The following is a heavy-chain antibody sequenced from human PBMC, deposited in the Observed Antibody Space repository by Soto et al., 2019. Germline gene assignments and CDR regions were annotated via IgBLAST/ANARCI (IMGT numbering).Heavy chain of an antibody. V-gene: IGHV3-48*03. CDR1: EFTFSNYE. D-gene: IGHD6-13*01. CDR2: ISSSGTTI. J-gene: IGHJ4*02. CDR3: VRFGGAAAGPGDY. Sequence: TGGSLRLSCVASEFTFSNYEMNWVRQAPGKGLEWVSYISSSGTTIYYTDSVKGRFTISRDNAKKSLYLQMNSLRAEDTAVYYCVRFGGAAAGPGDYWGQGTLVTVSS.